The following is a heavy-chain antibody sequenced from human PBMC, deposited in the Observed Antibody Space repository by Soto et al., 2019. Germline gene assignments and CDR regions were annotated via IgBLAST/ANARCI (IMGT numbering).Heavy chain of an antibody. CDR3: ARGNGIASRPADY. J-gene: IGHJ4*02. D-gene: IGHD6-13*01. CDR2: SSYGGIT. Sequence: SETLSLTCSVSGGSISDYYWSWIRQSPEKGLEYIAYSSYGGITNLNGALKSRVTISEDASKNQFSLKLSSVTAADTAVYYCARGNGIASRPADYWGQGTLVTVSS. V-gene: IGHV4-59*12. CDR1: GGSISDYY.